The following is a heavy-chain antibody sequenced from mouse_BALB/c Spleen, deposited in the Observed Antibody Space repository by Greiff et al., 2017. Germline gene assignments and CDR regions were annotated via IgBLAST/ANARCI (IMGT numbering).Heavy chain of an antibody. CDR3: ARNRDYGSSYRAMDY. J-gene: IGHJ4*01. D-gene: IGHD1-1*01. Sequence: VKLMESGPGLVAPSQSLSITCTVSGFSLTGYGVNWVRQPPGKGLEWLGMIWGDGSTDYNSALKSRLSISKDNSKSQVFLKMNSLQTDDTARYYCARNRDYGSSYRAMDYWGQGTSVTVSS. V-gene: IGHV2-6-7*01. CDR2: IWGDGST. CDR1: GFSLTGYG.